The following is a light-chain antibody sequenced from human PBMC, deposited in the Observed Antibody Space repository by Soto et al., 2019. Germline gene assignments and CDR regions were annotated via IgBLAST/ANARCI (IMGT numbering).Light chain of an antibody. V-gene: IGLV2-14*02. Sequence: QSALTQPASVSGSPGQSITISCTGTNSDFGGYNLVSWYQQHPGKAPKLITYEGTARPSGDSIRFSGSKSGNTASLTISGLQAEDEADYYCTSYTRRTLIFGGGTKLTVL. J-gene: IGLJ2*01. CDR2: EGT. CDR3: TSYTRRTLI. CDR1: NSDFGGYNL.